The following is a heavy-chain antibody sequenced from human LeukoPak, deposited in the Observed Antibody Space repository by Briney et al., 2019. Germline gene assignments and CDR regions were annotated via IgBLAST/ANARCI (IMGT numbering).Heavy chain of an antibody. CDR2: IKQDGSEK. Sequence: PGGSLRLSRAASGFIFSSYWMSWVRQAPGKGLEWVANIKQDGSEKYYVDSVKGRFTISRDNAKNSLYLQMNSLRAEDTAVYYCAREGGRPGYFGSGSPWGQGTLVTVSS. CDR3: AREGGRPGYFGSGSP. J-gene: IGHJ4*02. CDR1: GFIFSSYW. D-gene: IGHD3-10*01. V-gene: IGHV3-7*04.